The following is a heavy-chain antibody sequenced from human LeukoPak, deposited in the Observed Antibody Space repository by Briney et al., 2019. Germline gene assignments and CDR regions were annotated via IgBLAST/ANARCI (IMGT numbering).Heavy chain of an antibody. CDR1: GFTFSSYG. Sequence: GGSLRLFCAASGFTFSSYGMQWARQAPGMGPEWVSVISHDGTVRHYADSVKGRFTISRDSSTNRLYLQMDSLRTEDTAVYYCAKEGSQYASSWFDHWGQGTLVTASS. V-gene: IGHV3-30*18. CDR3: AKEGSQYASSWFDH. D-gene: IGHD2-2*01. J-gene: IGHJ5*02. CDR2: ISHDGTVR.